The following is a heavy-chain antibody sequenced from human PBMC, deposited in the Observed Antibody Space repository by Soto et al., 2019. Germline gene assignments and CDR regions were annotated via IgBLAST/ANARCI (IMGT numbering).Heavy chain of an antibody. CDR3: AKNQAAIWSGYYMAPDY. V-gene: IGHV3-23*01. J-gene: IGHJ4*02. CDR1: GFTFSSYA. CDR2: ISGSGGST. Sequence: GGSLRLSCAASGFTFSSYAMSWVRQAPGKGLEWVSAISGSGGSTYYADSVKGRFTISRDNSKNTLYLQMNSLRAEDTAVYYCAKNQAAIWSGYYMAPDYWGQGTLVIVSS. D-gene: IGHD3-3*01.